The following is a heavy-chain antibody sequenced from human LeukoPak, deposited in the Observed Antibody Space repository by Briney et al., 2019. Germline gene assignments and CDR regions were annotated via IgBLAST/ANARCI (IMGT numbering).Heavy chain of an antibody. CDR1: GDSISSYY. D-gene: IGHD6-6*01. CDR3: ARFSAARSGHFDY. J-gene: IGHJ4*02. V-gene: IGHV4-59*01. Sequence: SETLSLTCTVSGDSISSYYWSWIRQPPGKGLEWIGYIYYSGSTNYNPSLKSRVTISVDTSKNQFSLKLSSVTAADTAVYYCARFSAARSGHFDYWGQGTLVTVSS. CDR2: IYYSGST.